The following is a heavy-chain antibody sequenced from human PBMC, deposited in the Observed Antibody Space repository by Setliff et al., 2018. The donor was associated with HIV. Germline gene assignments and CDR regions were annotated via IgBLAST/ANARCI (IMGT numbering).Heavy chain of an antibody. CDR2: IGASGRTM. D-gene: IGHD2-21*02. J-gene: IGHJ2*01. V-gene: IGHV3-48*03. Sequence: QPGGSLRLSCVASGFTFSDYELNWVRQAPGKRPEWLAYIGASGRTMYYADSVRGRFTVSRDNAKNSLYLQMNSLRAEDTAVYYCAREGCGGDCPLYWYFDLWGRGTLVTVSS. CDR3: AREGCGGDCPLYWYFDL. CDR1: GFTFSDYE.